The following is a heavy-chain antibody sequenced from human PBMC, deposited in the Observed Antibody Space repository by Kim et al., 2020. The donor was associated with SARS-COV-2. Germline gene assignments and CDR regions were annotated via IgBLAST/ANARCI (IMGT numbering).Heavy chain of an antibody. V-gene: IGHV3-30*18. CDR3: AKVGGGYDSAVY. CDR1: GFTFSSYG. D-gene: IGHD5-12*01. CDR2: ISYDGSNK. Sequence: GGSLRLSCAASGFTFSSYGMHWVRQAPGKGLEWVAVISYDGSNKYYADSVKGRFTISRDNSKNTLYLQMNSLRAEDTAVYYCAKVGGGYDSAVYWCQGT. J-gene: IGHJ4*02.